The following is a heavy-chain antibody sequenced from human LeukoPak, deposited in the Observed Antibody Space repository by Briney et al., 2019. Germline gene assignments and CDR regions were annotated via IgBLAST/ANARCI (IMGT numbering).Heavy chain of an antibody. Sequence: GGSLRLSCAASGFTFSNDWMSWVRQAPGKGLEWVSAISGSGGSTYYADSVKGRFTISRDNSKNTLYLQMNSLRAEDTAVYYCAKELDGSGYFDFWGQGTLVTVSS. CDR2: ISGSGGST. V-gene: IGHV3-23*01. D-gene: IGHD3-22*01. J-gene: IGHJ4*02. CDR3: AKELDGSGYFDF. CDR1: GFTFSNDW.